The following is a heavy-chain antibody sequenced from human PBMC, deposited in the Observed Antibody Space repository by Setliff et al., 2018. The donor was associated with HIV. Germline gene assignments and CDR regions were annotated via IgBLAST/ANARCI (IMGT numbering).Heavy chain of an antibody. CDR1: GYSISSGYY. V-gene: IGHV4-38-2*01. CDR2: IDHSGNT. CDR3: ARHAPYSSGWFVAY. J-gene: IGHJ4*02. Sequence: SETLSLTCAVSGYSISSGYYWGWIRQPPGKGLEWIGSIDHSGNTYYNPSLKSRVTISVDTSKTQFSLKLTSVTAADTAVYYCARHAPYSSGWFVAYWGQGTLVTVSS. D-gene: IGHD6-19*01.